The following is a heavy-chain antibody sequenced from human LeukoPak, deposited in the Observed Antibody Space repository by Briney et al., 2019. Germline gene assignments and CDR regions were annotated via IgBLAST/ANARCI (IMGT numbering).Heavy chain of an antibody. D-gene: IGHD3-22*01. J-gene: IGHJ4*02. CDR1: GFIFSSYS. V-gene: IGHV3-48*02. CDR3: ARDRSSSGYYPFDY. Sequence: GGSLRLSCAASGFIFSSYSMNWVRQAPGKGLEWVSYISTTGSTIYYADSVKGQFTISRDNAKNSLYLQMNSLRDEDTAVYYCARDRSSSGYYPFDYWGQGTLVTVSS. CDR2: ISTTGSTI.